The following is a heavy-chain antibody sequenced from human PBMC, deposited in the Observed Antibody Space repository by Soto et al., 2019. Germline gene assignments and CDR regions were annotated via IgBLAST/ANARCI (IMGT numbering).Heavy chain of an antibody. D-gene: IGHD2-15*01. V-gene: IGHV1-69*12. CDR1: GGTFSSYA. CDR2: IIPIFGTA. Sequence: QVQLVQSGAEVKKPGSSVKVFCKASGGTFSSYAISWVRQAPGQGLEWMGGIIPIFGTANYAQKFQGRVTITADESTSTAYMELSSLRSEDTAVYYCARVVTVVKSFHYWYFDLWGRGTLVTVSS. CDR3: ARVVTVVKSFHYWYFDL. J-gene: IGHJ2*01.